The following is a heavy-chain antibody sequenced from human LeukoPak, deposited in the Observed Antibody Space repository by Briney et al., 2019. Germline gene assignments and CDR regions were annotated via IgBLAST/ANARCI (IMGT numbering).Heavy chain of an antibody. J-gene: IGHJ4*02. CDR2: INHSGST. Sequence: SETLSLTCAVYGGSFSGYYWSWIRQPPGKGLEWIGEINHSGSTNYNPSLKSRVTISVDTSKKQFSLKLSSVTAADTAVYYCATSYSSGWYSFDYWGQGTLVTVSS. D-gene: IGHD6-19*01. CDR1: GGSFSGYY. CDR3: ATSYSSGWYSFDY. V-gene: IGHV4-34*01.